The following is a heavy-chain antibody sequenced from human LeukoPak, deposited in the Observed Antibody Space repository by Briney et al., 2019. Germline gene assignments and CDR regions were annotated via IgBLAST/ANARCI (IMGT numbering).Heavy chain of an antibody. CDR1: GFAFSSYA. Sequence: PGGSLRLSCAASGFAFSSYALHWVRQAPGKGLEWVAVISFDGSNQYYPDSVKGRFTISRDNAKNSLYLQMNSLRAEDTAVYYCARDSRYYDILTGYPTAYYYYYMDVWGKGTTVTVSS. V-gene: IGHV3-30*04. CDR3: ARDSRYYDILTGYPTAYYYYYMDV. CDR2: ISFDGSNQ. J-gene: IGHJ6*03. D-gene: IGHD3-9*01.